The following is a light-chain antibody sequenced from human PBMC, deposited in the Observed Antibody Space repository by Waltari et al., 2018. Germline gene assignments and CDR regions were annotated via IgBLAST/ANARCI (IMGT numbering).Light chain of an antibody. CDR1: QSIFYSSNNKNY. V-gene: IGKV4-1*01. CDR2: WAS. Sequence: DIVMTQSPDSLAVSLGERATIHCKSSQSIFYSSNNKNYLGWYQQKPGQAPKLLIYWASAREPGVPDRFSGSGSGTDFTLTISSLQAEDVAVYYCQQYYDTLWTFGQGTKVEIK. CDR3: QQYYDTLWT. J-gene: IGKJ1*01.